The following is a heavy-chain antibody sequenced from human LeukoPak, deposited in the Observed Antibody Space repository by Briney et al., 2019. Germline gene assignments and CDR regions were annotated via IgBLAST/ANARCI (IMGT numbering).Heavy chain of an antibody. V-gene: IGHV4-39*07. D-gene: IGHD5-24*01. CDR3: ARDGYNPIDY. CDR2: VFYSGST. J-gene: IGHJ4*02. Sequence: SETLSLTCTVSGGSISSSSYYWGWIRQPPGKGLEWIGSVFYSGSTYYNPSLKSRVTISVDTSKNQFSLKLSSVTAADTAVYYCARDGYNPIDYWGRGTLVTVSS. CDR1: GGSISSSSYY.